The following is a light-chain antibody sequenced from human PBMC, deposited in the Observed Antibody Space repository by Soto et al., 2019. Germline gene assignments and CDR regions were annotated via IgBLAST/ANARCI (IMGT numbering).Light chain of an antibody. Sequence: SVLVQPPSVSGAPGQRVTISCTGSSSNIGATYDVQWYQQLPGTAPKLLIYGNSNRPSGVPDRFSGSKSGTSASLAITGLQADDEADYYCQSYDSSLSAHYVFGTGTKVTVL. CDR1: SSNIGATYD. CDR2: GNS. V-gene: IGLV1-40*01. CDR3: QSYDSSLSAHYV. J-gene: IGLJ1*01.